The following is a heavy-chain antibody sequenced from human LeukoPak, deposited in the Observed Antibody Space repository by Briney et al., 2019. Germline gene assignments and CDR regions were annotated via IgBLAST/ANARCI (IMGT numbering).Heavy chain of an antibody. Sequence: GGSLRLSCAASGFTLSDHYMSWIRQAPGKGLEWVSYISTFSRYTNYADSVKGRFTISRDNAKNSLYLHLNSLRDEDTAVYYCARGDISAAGTFGHWGQGTLVTVSS. CDR1: GFTLSDHY. V-gene: IGHV3-11*03. J-gene: IGHJ4*02. D-gene: IGHD6-13*01. CDR3: ARGDISAAGTFGH. CDR2: ISTFSRYT.